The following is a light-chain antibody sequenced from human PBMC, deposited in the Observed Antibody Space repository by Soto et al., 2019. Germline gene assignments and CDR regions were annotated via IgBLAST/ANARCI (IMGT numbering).Light chain of an antibody. V-gene: IGKV3-20*01. CDR3: QRYGSTPPT. J-gene: IGKJ1*01. CDR2: GAS. CDR1: QSVSNRY. Sequence: EIVLTQSPGTLSLSPGEGATLSCRASQSVSNRYLAWYQQKPGPAPRLLIYGASSRATGIPDRFSGSGSGTDFTLTISRLEPEDLAVYYCQRYGSTPPTFGQGTKVESK.